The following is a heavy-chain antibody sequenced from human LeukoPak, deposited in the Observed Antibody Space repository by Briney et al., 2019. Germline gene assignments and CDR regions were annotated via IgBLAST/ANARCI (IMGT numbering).Heavy chain of an antibody. J-gene: IGHJ5*02. CDR1: GYTFSDYY. V-gene: IGHV1-69-2*01. CDR2: VNLQNGET. D-gene: IGHD5-18*01. CDR3: VMNRGDYRYGYFLGFDP. Sequence: GASVKVSCKASGYTFSDYYIHWIQQAPGKGLEWLGRVNLQNGETIYAEKFRGRATISADTSTDMTYLELSSLRSEDTALYYCVMNRGDYRYGYFLGFDPWGQGTLVTVSS.